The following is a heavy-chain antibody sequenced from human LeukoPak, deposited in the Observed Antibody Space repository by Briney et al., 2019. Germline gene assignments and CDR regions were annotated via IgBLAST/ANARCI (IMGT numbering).Heavy chain of an antibody. J-gene: IGHJ5*02. V-gene: IGHV3-23*01. CDR1: GFTFSSYA. CDR3: AKDGVGSSSWYRYSWFDP. D-gene: IGHD6-13*01. Sequence: GGSLRLSCAASGFTFSSYAMSWVRQAPGEGLEWVSAISGSGGSTYYADSVKGRFTISRDNSKNTLYLQMNSLRAEDTAVYYCAKDGVGSSSWYRYSWFDPWGQGTLVTVSS. CDR2: ISGSGGST.